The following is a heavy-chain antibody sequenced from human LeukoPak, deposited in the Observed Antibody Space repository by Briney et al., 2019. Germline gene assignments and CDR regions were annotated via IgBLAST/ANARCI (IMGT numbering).Heavy chain of an antibody. CDR1: GYTFTSYY. D-gene: IGHD1-26*01. V-gene: IGHV1-46*01. CDR2: INPSGGST. Sequence: ASVKVSCKASGYTFTSYYMHWVRQAPGQGLEWMGIINPSGGSTSYAQKFQGRVTMTRDTATSTVYMELSSLRSEDTAVYYCAVIVGASPFDYWGQGTLVTVSS. J-gene: IGHJ4*02. CDR3: AVIVGASPFDY.